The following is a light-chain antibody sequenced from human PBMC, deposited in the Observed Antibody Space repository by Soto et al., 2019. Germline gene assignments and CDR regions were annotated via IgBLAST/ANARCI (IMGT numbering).Light chain of an antibody. CDR2: DAS. V-gene: IGKV3-11*01. Sequence: EIVLTQSAATLSLSPGERATLSCRASQSVSSYLAWYQQKPGQAPRHLIYDASSRATGIPARFSGSGSGTDFTLTISSLEPEDFAVYYCQQRSNWPITFGQGTRLEIK. CDR1: QSVSSY. J-gene: IGKJ5*01. CDR3: QQRSNWPIT.